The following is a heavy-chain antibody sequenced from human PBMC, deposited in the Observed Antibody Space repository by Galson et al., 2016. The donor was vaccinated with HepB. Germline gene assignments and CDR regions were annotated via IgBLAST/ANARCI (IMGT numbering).Heavy chain of an antibody. V-gene: IGHV3-30*03. CDR1: GFTFSRYG. D-gene: IGHD3-22*01. J-gene: IGHJ4*02. CDR3: ARCHFDNSGYYPCYFDF. Sequence: SLRLSCAASGFTFSRYGMHWVRQAPGKGLEWVAVISYDGSNKYYADSVKGRFTISRDNSKNTLFLQMNSLRAEDTAVYYCARCHFDNSGYYPCYFDFWGQGTLVTVSS. CDR2: ISYDGSNK.